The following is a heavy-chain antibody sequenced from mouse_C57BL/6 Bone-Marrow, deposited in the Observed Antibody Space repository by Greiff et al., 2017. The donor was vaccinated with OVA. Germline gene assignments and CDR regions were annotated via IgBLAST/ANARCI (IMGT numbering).Heavy chain of an antibody. CDR1: GYTFTDYF. V-gene: IGHV1-26*01. J-gene: IGHJ2*01. Sequence: VQLQQSGPELVKPGASVKISCKASGYTFTDYFMNWVKQSHGQSLEWIGAINPNNGGTSYNQKFKGKATLTVDKSSSTAYMELSSLTSEDSAVYYGAREGIGSSDPFDYWGKGTTLTVSA. D-gene: IGHD3-2*02. CDR3: AREGIGSSDPFDY. CDR2: INPNNGGT.